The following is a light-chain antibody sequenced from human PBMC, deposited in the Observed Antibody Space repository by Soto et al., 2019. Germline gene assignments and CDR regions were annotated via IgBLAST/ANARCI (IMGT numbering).Light chain of an antibody. CDR2: XXX. Sequence: SYELTQPLSVSVALGQTARITCGGNNIGSKNVHWYQQKPGQAPXXXXXXXXXXPSXXXXXXXXXXSGNTATLTINRAQVXXXXXXYCQVWDSSTVFGGGTKLTVL. J-gene: IGLJ2*01. CDR1: NIGSKN. V-gene: IGLV3-9*01. CDR3: QVWDSSTV.